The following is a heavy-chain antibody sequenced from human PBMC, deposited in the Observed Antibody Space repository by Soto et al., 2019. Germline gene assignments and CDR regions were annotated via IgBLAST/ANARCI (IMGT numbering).Heavy chain of an antibody. D-gene: IGHD2-15*01. V-gene: IGHV1-69*01. Sequence: QVQLVQSGAEVKKPGSSVKVSCKASGGTFSSYAISWVRQAPGQGLQWMRGIVPVFGTANHAQKFQGRVTITADESTSTAYLELGSLRSEDTAGYYCARNWVGLSGRGSFWFRPLGQGTLVT. J-gene: IGHJ5*02. CDR3: ARNWVGLSGRGSFWFRP. CDR2: IVPVFGTA. CDR1: GGTFSSYA.